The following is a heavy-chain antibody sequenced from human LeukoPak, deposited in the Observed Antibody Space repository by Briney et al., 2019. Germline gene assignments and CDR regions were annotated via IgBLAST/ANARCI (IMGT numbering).Heavy chain of an antibody. D-gene: IGHD6-6*01. CDR3: ARVISSSGAFDI. J-gene: IGHJ3*02. Sequence: GGSLRLSCAVSGFTFSDSYMTWLRQAPGKGLESLSYISPSGTDISYADSVKGRFTISRDNAKNSLYLQMNSLRAEDTAVYYCARVISSSGAFDIWGQGTMVTVSS. CDR2: ISPSGTDI. CDR1: GFTFSDSY. V-gene: IGHV3-11*04.